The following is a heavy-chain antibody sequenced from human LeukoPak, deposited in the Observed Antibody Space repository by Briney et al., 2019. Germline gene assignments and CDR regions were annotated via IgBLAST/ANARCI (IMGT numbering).Heavy chain of an antibody. CDR3: ARDRRDIVVVPDQTLDY. Sequence: GGSLRLSCAASGFTFSSYAMHWVRQAPGKGLEWVAVISYDGSNKHYADSVKGRFTISRDNSKNTLYLQMNSLRAEDTAVYYCARDRRDIVVVPDQTLDYWGQGTLVTVSS. CDR1: GFTFSSYA. J-gene: IGHJ4*02. D-gene: IGHD2-2*01. V-gene: IGHV3-30-3*01. CDR2: ISYDGSNK.